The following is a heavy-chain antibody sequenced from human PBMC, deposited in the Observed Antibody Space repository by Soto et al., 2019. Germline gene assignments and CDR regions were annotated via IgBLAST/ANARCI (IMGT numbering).Heavy chain of an antibody. J-gene: IGHJ5*02. D-gene: IGHD3-3*01. Sequence: RSLRLSCAASGFTFSTYSMNWVRQAPGKGLEWVSSITGSGTYTYYADSVKGRFTISRDNAKNSLYLQMNSLRVEDTAVYYCAKDPNYDFWSGYSGSGWFDPWGHGTLVTVSS. CDR3: AKDPNYDFWSGYSGSGWFDP. V-gene: IGHV3-21*01. CDR1: GFTFSTYS. CDR2: ITGSGTYT.